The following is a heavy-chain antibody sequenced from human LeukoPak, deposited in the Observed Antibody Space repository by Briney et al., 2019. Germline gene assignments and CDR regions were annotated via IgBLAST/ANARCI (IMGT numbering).Heavy chain of an antibody. Sequence: GRSLRLSCAASGFTFSHYAMDWVRQAPGKGLEWVAVISYDGNHKYYADSVKGRFTISRDNSKNTLSVQMNSLRAEDTAVYYCARARNGTLKYWGQGTLVTVCS. CDR2: ISYDGNHK. CDR1: GFTFSHYA. CDR3: ARARNGTLKY. V-gene: IGHV3-30*01. J-gene: IGHJ4*02. D-gene: IGHD1-26*01.